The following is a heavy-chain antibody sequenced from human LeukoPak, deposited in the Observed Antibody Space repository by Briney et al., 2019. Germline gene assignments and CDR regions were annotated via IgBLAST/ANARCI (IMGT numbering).Heavy chain of an antibody. V-gene: IGHV4-38-2*02. J-gene: IGHJ4*02. CDR3: ARGVGSGYTDD. CDR1: GYSISSGYY. CDR2: IYHGGRT. D-gene: IGHD3-22*01. Sequence: PSETLSLTCTVSGYSISSGYYWGWIRQTPGKGLEWIGYIYHGGRTDYNPSLKSRVTISVDTSKNQFSLKLSSVTAADTAVYYCARGVGSGYTDDWGQGTLVTVSS.